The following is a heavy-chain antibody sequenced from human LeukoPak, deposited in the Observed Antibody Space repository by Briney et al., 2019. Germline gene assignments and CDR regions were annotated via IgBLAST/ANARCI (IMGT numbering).Heavy chain of an antibody. CDR2: IYYSGST. CDR1: GGSISSGDYY. Sequence: PSETLSLTCTVSGGSISSGDYYWSWTRQPPGKGLEWIGYIYYSGSTYYNPSLKSRVTISVDTSKNQFSLKLSSVTAADTAVYYCARDSSYDHYYGMDVWGQGTTVTVSS. J-gene: IGHJ6*02. CDR3: ARDSSYDHYYGMDV. V-gene: IGHV4-30-4*01. D-gene: IGHD2-15*01.